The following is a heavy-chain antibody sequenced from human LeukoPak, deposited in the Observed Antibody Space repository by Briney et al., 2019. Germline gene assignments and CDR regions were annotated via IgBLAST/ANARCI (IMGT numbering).Heavy chain of an antibody. CDR1: GVTISPYG. CDR2: ISYEGGTQ. J-gene: IGHJ5*02. D-gene: IGHD3-10*01. V-gene: IGHV3-30*18. CDR3: AKEGTPQVSTWYDL. Sequence: GGSLRLSCAAYGVTISPYGMHWVRQAPGKGLEWVAVISYEGGTQHYADSVKGRFIISRDNPRNTLYLQMNILRTEDTAVYYCAKEGTPQVSTWYDLWGQGTQVIVSS.